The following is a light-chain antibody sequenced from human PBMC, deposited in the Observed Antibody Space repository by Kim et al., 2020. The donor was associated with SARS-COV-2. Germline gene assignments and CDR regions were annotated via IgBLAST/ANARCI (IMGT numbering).Light chain of an antibody. CDR3: QQTYSTVVT. V-gene: IGKV1-39*01. CDR2: SAS. CDR1: QTINNN. J-gene: IGKJ4*01. Sequence: DIQMTQSPSSLSASIGDRVTNTCRAGQTINNNLHWYQQKPGKAPKVLISSASSLQSGVPSRFSGSASGTDFTLTISSLQPEDFATYYCQQTYSTVVTFGGGTKVDIK.